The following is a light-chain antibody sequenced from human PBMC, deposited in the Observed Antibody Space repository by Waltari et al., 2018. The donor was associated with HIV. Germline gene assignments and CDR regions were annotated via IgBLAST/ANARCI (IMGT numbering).Light chain of an antibody. CDR3: QVWDMTSDHFV. V-gene: IGLV3-21*02. J-gene: IGLJ1*01. Sequence: SYVLTQPPSVSVAPGQTARITCGGNTIGAKSVHWYRHTLGQAPLLVVYDDVERPSGMSDRFSGSNSGNTATLLITGTDVGDEAEYYCQVWDMTSDHFVFGPGTTVTVL. CDR2: DDV. CDR1: TIGAKS.